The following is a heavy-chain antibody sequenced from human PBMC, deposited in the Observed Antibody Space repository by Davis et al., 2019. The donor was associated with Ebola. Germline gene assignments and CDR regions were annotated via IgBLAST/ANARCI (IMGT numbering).Heavy chain of an antibody. CDR2: ITPGTDSI. CDR1: GFNFRNHG. J-gene: IGHJ4*02. D-gene: IGHD1-26*01. V-gene: IGHV3-21*01. Sequence: GESLKISCAASGFNFRNHGMNWVRQAPGKGLEWVSSITPGTDSIYYADSVKGRFTISRDNSKNTLYLQMNSLRAEDTAVYYCAKDDYHSGSPFDYWGQGTLVTVSS. CDR3: AKDDYHSGSPFDY.